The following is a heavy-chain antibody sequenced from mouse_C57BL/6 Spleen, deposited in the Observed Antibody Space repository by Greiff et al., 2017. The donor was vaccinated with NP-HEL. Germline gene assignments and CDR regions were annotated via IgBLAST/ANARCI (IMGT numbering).Heavy chain of an antibody. CDR3: AKGAYGNFGAMDY. D-gene: IGHD2-1*01. J-gene: IGHJ4*01. V-gene: IGHV1-80*01. CDR2: IYPGDGDT. Sequence: QVHVKQSGAELVKPGASVKISCKASGYAFSSYWMNWVKQRPGKGLEWIGQIYPGDGDTNYNGKFKGKATLTADKSSSTAYMQLSSLTSEDSAVYFCAKGAYGNFGAMDYWGQGTSVTVSS. CDR1: GYAFSSYW.